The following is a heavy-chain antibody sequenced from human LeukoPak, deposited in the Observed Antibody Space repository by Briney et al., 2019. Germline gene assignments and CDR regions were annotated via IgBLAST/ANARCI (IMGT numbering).Heavy chain of an antibody. V-gene: IGHV4-39*07. CDR3: AIAGGRWGSSWYYFDY. Sequence: SETLSLTCTVSGGSISSSSYYWGWIRQPPGKGLERIGSIYYSGSTYYNPSLKSRVTISVDTSKNQFSLKLSSVTAADTAVYYCAIAGGRWGSSWYYFDYWGQGTLVTVSS. D-gene: IGHD6-13*01. J-gene: IGHJ4*02. CDR1: GGSISSSSYY. CDR2: IYYSGST.